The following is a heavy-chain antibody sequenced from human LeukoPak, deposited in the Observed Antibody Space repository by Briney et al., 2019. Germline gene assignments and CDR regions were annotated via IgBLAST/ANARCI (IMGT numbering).Heavy chain of an antibody. J-gene: IGHJ4*02. D-gene: IGHD2/OR15-2a*01. CDR2: MRSDGSDI. CDR1: GFSSISYA. V-gene: IGHV3-30*02. CDR3: ARDDYYFASEN. Sequence: GGSLRLSCAASGFSSISYAMLWFRQAPGKGLEWVAFMRSDGSDIFYAESLKGRFTTSRDNGKSMLFLQMHSLRAEDTAVYYCARDDYYFASENWGQGALVTVSS.